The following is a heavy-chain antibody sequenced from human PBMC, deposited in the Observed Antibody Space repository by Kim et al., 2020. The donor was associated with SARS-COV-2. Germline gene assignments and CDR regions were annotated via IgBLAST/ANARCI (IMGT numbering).Heavy chain of an antibody. J-gene: IGHJ6*02. V-gene: IGHV3-11*05. Sequence: SVTARFTISRNTAKNSLYLQMNSLRAEDTAVYYCARGISYYYYGMDVWGQGTTVTVSS. CDR3: ARGISYYYYGMDV.